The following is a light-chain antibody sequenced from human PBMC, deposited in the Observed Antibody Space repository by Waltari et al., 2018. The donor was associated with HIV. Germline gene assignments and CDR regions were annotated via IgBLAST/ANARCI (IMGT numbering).Light chain of an antibody. V-gene: IGLV2-14*03. J-gene: IGLJ2*01. CDR1: SSDIGGSTS. Sequence: QSALTQPASVSGSPGQSIIISCTGTSSDIGGSTSVSWYQHHPGKAPKLIIYDVTVRPTGISNRVSGSKSGNTASLTISGLQTEDEADFYCSSYITGSPFGFGGGTKVTVL. CDR3: SSYITGSPFG. CDR2: DVT.